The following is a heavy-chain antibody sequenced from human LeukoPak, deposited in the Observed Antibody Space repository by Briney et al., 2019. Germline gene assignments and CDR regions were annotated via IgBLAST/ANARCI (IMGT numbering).Heavy chain of an antibody. V-gene: IGHV3-21*05. CDR1: GFTFSSYS. CDR3: ARGSYGQYYFDY. D-gene: IGHD5-18*01. J-gene: IGHJ4*02. Sequence: GGSLRLSCVASGFTFSSYSLNWVRQAPGKGLEWVSYISSSSSSYTNYADSVKGRFTISRDNAKNSLYLQMNSLRAEDTAVYYCARGSYGQYYFDYWGQGTLVTVSS. CDR2: ISSSSSSYT.